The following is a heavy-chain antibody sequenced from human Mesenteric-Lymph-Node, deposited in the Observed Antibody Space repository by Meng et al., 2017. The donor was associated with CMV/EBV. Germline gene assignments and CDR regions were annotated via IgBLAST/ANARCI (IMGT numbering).Heavy chain of an antibody. CDR1: GFTFSSYS. J-gene: IGHJ4*02. D-gene: IGHD3-22*01. CDR2: ISSSSSYI. V-gene: IGHV3-21*01. CDR3: ARFYDSSGYCVDY. Sequence: ASGFTFSSYSMNWVRQAPGKGLEWVSSISSSSSYIYYADSVKGRFTISRDNAKNSLYLQMNSLRAEDTAVYYCARFYDSSGYCVDYWGQGTLVTVSS.